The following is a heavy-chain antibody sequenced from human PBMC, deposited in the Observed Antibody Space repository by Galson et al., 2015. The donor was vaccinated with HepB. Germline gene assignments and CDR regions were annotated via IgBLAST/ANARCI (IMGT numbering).Heavy chain of an antibody. J-gene: IGHJ4*02. V-gene: IGHV1-69*04. D-gene: IGHD3-10*01. CDR1: GGTFSSYA. Sequence: SVKVSCKASGGTFSSYAISWVRQAPGQGLEWMGRIIPILGIANYAQKFQGRVTITADESTSTAYMELSSLRSEDTAVYYCARGYDLGNYFYHYWGRGTLVIVSS. CDR2: IIPILGIA. CDR3: ARGYDLGNYFYHY.